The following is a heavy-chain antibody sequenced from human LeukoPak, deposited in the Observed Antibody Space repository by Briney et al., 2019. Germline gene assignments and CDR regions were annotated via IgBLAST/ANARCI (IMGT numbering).Heavy chain of an antibody. Sequence: GGSLRLSCVASGFTFTSYAMSWVRQAPGKGLESVSTGRASGGITYYADSVKGRFTISRDSSKNTLHLKTNSLRAEDTAVYYCAKVMAAAGTWFFDYWSQGTLVTVSS. CDR1: GFTFTSYA. CDR3: AKVMAAAGTWFFDY. J-gene: IGHJ4*02. CDR2: GRASGGIT. D-gene: IGHD6-13*01. V-gene: IGHV3-23*01.